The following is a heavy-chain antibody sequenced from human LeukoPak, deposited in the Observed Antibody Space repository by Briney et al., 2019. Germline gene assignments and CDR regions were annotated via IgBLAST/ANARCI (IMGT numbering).Heavy chain of an antibody. J-gene: IGHJ4*02. CDR1: GYTFTCYY. V-gene: IGHV1-69*13. D-gene: IGHD6-6*01. CDR3: AREEYSSSPWWY. CDR2: IIPIFGTA. Sequence: GASVKVSCKASGYTFTCYYMHWVRQAPGQGLEWMGGIIPIFGTANYAQKFPGRVTITADESTSTAYMELSSLRSDDTAVYYCAREEYSSSPWWYWGQGTLVTVSS.